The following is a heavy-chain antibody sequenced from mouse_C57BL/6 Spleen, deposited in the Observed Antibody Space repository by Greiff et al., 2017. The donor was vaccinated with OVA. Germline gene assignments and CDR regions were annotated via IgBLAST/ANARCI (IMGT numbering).Heavy chain of an antibody. V-gene: IGHV2-5*01. CDR3: DKASIYYCGSSDAMDY. D-gene: IGHD1-1*01. J-gene: IGHJ4*01. CDR2: IWRGGST. Sequence: QVQLKESGPGLVQPSQSLSISCTASGFSFTSYGVHWVRQPPGKGLEWLGVIWRGGSTDYNAAFMSSLGINKNNKKKQVFFKMNSMQADDTAIYYCDKASIYYCGSSDAMDYWGQGTSVTVSS. CDR1: GFSFTSYG.